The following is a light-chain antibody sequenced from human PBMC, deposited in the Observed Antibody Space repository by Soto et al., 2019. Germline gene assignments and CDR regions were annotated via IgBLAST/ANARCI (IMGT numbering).Light chain of an antibody. CDR2: AAS. Sequence: DIPMTQSPSSLSASVGDRVTITCRASQNISGYLNWYQQKPGKAPNLLIYAASSLQSGVPSRFSGSGSGTDFTLTISSLQPEDFATYYCQQSYSTLWTFGQGTKVEIK. CDR3: QQSYSTLWT. J-gene: IGKJ1*01. V-gene: IGKV1-39*01. CDR1: QNISGY.